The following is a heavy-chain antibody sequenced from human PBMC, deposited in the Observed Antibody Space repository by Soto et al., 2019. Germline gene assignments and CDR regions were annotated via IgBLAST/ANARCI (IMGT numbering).Heavy chain of an antibody. CDR3: ARSYDSSGYYSFDY. V-gene: IGHV3-30-3*01. CDR1: GFTFSSYA. Sequence: QVQLVESGGGVVQPGRSLRLSCAASGFTFSSYAMHWVGQTPGKGLEWVAVISYDGSNKYYADSVKGRFTISRDNSKNTLYLQMNSLRAEDTAVYYCARSYDSSGYYSFDYWGQGTLVTVSS. J-gene: IGHJ4*02. CDR2: ISYDGSNK. D-gene: IGHD3-22*01.